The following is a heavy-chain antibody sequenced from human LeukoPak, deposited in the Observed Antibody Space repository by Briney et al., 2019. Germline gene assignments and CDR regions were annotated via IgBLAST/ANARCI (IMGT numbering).Heavy chain of an antibody. CDR2: TSYNGVNK. CDR3: AKDWGFQFNSGSYCEF. V-gene: IGHV3-30*18. Sequence: GRSLRLSCGAAGFIFSNYVMHWARQAPGKGLEWVASTSYNGVNKFYADSVKGRFTISRDNSKSTLYLQMDSLRVEGTAVYYCAKDWGFQFNSGSYCEFWGQGTLVTVSS. D-gene: IGHD3-10*01. CDR1: GFIFSNYV. J-gene: IGHJ4*02.